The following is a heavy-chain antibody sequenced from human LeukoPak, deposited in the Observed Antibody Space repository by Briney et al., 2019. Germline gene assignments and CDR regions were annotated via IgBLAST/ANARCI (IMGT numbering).Heavy chain of an antibody. D-gene: IGHD2-2*01. Sequence: GGSLRLSCAASGFTFSESHMHWVRQASGKGLEWVGHIRNNYATAYAASVKGRFTISRDDSKNTAYLQMNSLKTEDTAVYYCARKTNSCHDYWGQGTLVTVSS. V-gene: IGHV3-73*01. CDR3: ARKTNSCHDY. CDR1: GFTFSESH. J-gene: IGHJ4*02. CDR2: IRNNYAT.